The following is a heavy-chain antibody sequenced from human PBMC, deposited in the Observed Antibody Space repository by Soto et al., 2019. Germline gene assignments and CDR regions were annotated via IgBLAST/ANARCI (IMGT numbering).Heavy chain of an antibody. J-gene: IGHJ1*01. CDR1: GFTFSSYW. Sequence: GGSLRLSCAASGFTFSSYWMSWVRQAPGKGLEWVANIKQDGIEKYYVDSVKGRFTISRDNAKNSLYLQMNSLRAEDTAVYYCASDGRPHYDSSGYYYRVVEYFQHWGQGTLVTVSS. D-gene: IGHD3-22*01. V-gene: IGHV3-7*01. CDR3: ASDGRPHYDSSGYYYRVVEYFQH. CDR2: IKQDGIEK.